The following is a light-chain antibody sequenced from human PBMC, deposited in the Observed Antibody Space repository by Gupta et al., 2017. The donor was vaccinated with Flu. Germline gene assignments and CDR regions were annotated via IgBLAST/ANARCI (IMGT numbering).Light chain of an antibody. CDR3: SSYTTSSTWL. V-gene: IGLV2-14*03. J-gene: IGLJ2*01. CDR2: DVS. CDR1: GSDVGAYDS. Sequence: SALTQPASGAQSPGQSITISCTGSGSDVGAYDSVSWYQHHPGKAPKLIIFDVSNRPSGVSTRFSGSKSGSTASLTISGLQAEDDADYYCSSYTTSSTWLFGGGTKLTVL.